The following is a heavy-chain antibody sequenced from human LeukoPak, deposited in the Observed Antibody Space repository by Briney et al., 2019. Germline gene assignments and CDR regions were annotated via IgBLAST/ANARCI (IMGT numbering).Heavy chain of an antibody. D-gene: IGHD3-10*01. V-gene: IGHV3-33*01. CDR1: GFTFSTYG. CDR2: IWSDGSNK. J-gene: IGHJ4*01. CDR3: ARKGSGTYSVDQ. Sequence: GGSLRQSCAASGFTFSTYGMHWVRQAPGKGLEWVAVIWSDGSNKYYADSVKGRFTISRDNSKNTLYLQMNSLTAEDTAVYYCARKGSGTYSVDQWGGGPGVTVSS.